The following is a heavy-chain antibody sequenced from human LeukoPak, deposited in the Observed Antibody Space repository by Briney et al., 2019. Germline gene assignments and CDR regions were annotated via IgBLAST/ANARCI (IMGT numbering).Heavy chain of an antibody. D-gene: IGHD4-17*01. CDR2: IWYDGSNK. CDR3: AREPSFYGDYFGFDY. Sequence: GGSLRLSCAASGFTFGSYGMHWVRQAPGKGLEWVAVIWYDGSNKYYADSVKGRFTISRDNSKNTLYLQMNSLRAEDTAVYYCAREPSFYGDYFGFDYWGQGTLVTVSS. V-gene: IGHV3-33*01. J-gene: IGHJ4*02. CDR1: GFTFGSYG.